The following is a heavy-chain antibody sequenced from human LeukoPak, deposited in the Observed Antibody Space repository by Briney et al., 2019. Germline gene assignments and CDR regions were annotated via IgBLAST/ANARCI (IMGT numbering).Heavy chain of an antibody. CDR2: VIPIFGTA. D-gene: IGHD5-18*01. CDR1: GGTFSSYA. J-gene: IGHJ4*02. V-gene: IGHV1-69*13. Sequence: SVKVSCKASGGTFSSYAISRVRQAPGQGLEWMGGVIPIFGTANYAQKFQGRVTITADESTSTAYVELSSLRSEDTAVYYCAREANTAPGTFDYWGQGTLVTVSS. CDR3: AREANTAPGTFDY.